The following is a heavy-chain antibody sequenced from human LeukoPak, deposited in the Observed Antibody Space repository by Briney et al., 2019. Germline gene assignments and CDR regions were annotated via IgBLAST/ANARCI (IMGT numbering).Heavy chain of an antibody. D-gene: IGHD3-9*01. CDR3: ARGLHYNILTGGMDV. CDR1: GGSFSGYY. V-gene: IGHV4-34*01. CDR2: INHSGST. J-gene: IGHJ6*02. Sequence: PSETLSLTCAVYGGSFSGYYWSWIRQPPGEGMEWIGEINHSGSTNYNPSLKSRVTISVDTSKNQFSLKLSSVTAADTAVHYCARGLHYNILTGGMDVWGQGITVIVSS.